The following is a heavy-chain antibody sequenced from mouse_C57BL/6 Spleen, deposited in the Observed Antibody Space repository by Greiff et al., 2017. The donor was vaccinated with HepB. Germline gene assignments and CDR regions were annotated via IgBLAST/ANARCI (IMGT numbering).Heavy chain of an antibody. Sequence: VQLQQSGPELVKPGASVKISCKASGYAFSSSWMNWVKQRPGKGLEWIGRIYPGDGDTNYNGKFKGKATLTADKSSSTAYLQISSLTSEDSAVYFCARQRRGGYAMDYWGQGTSVTVSS. CDR3: ARQRRGGYAMDY. CDR2: IYPGDGDT. V-gene: IGHV1-82*01. D-gene: IGHD1-1*02. CDR1: GYAFSSSW. J-gene: IGHJ4*01.